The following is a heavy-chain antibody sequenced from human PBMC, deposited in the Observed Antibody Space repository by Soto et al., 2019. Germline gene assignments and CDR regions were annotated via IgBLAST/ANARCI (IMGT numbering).Heavy chain of an antibody. CDR3: ARELPSGSYHFDH. J-gene: IGHJ4*02. CDR2: INPNSGGT. Sequence: ASVKVSCKASGYTFTGYYMHWVRQAPGQGLEWMGWINPNSGGTNYAQKFQGRVTMTRDTSISTAYMELNWLRDEDTAVYYCARELPSGSYHFDHWGQGP. CDR1: GYTFTGYY. V-gene: IGHV1-2*02. D-gene: IGHD1-26*01.